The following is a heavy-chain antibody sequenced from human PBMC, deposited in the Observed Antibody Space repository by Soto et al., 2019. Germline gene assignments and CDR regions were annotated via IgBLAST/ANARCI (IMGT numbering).Heavy chain of an antibody. CDR3: ATDRALGATLGAIDF. CDR2: ISYDGTYR. J-gene: IGHJ4*02. D-gene: IGHD1-26*01. CDR1: GFTFSNIA. V-gene: IGHV3-30-3*01. Sequence: GGSLRLSCAASGFTFSNIAMHWVRQAPGRGLEWVAAISYDGTYRPYADFARGRFTISRDNSQKTLYLQMNSLRPEDTALYYCATDRALGATLGAIDFWGQGTLVTVSS.